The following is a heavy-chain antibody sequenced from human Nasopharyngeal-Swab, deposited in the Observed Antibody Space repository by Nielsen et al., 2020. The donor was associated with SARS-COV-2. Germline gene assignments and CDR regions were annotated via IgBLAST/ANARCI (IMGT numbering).Heavy chain of an antibody. CDR3: ARWGMTTVTTGYFDY. Sequence: WIRRPPGKGLEWFGHIYYSGSTYYNPSLKCRVTISVDTSKNQFSLKLSSVTAADTAVYYCARWGMTTVTTGYFDYWGQGTLVTVSS. V-gene: IGHV4-31*02. D-gene: IGHD4-17*01. J-gene: IGHJ4*02. CDR2: IYYSGST.